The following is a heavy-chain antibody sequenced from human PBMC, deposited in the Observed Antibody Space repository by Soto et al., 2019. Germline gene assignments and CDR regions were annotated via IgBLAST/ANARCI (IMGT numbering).Heavy chain of an antibody. CDR3: ARGLEWSWSLDP. J-gene: IGHJ5*02. CDR1: RYGFSVYV. D-gene: IGHD3-3*01. CDR2: MNPNSGNT. V-gene: IGHV1-8*01. Sequence: WEASRYGFSVYVISWGRHATGQGLEWMGWMNPNSGNTGYAQKFQGRVTMTRNTSISTAYMELSSLRSEDTAMYYCARGLEWSWSLDPWGQGTLVTVSS.